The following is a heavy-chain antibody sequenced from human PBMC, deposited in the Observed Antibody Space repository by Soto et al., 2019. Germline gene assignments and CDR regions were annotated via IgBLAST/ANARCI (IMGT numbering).Heavy chain of an antibody. CDR1: GGSISSHY. Sequence: QVQLQESGPGLVKPSETLSLTCIVSGGSISSHYWSWIRQPPGNGLEWIGYIHYSGSTNYSPSLKGRVTMSLDTSKNQFSLNLTSVTAADTAVYYCAGRDYSTSSLGPFDYWGQGILVTVSS. V-gene: IGHV4-59*11. CDR2: IHYSGST. J-gene: IGHJ4*02. D-gene: IGHD6-6*01. CDR3: AGRDYSTSSLGPFDY.